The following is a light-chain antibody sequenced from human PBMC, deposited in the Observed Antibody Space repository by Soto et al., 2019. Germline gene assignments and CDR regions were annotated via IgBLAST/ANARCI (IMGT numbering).Light chain of an antibody. Sequence: IQMTQSPSSLSASVGDRVNITCRASQGIANHLAWYQQQPGKVPRLLIDAASTLQSGVPSRFSGSGSKREFTLTIPNLQPEDVATYYCQKYDGVPLTFGGGTKVEIK. CDR1: QGIANH. CDR3: QKYDGVPLT. CDR2: AAS. J-gene: IGKJ4*01. V-gene: IGKV1-27*01.